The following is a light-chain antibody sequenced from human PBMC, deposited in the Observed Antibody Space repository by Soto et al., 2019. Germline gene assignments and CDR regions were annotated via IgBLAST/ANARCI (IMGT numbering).Light chain of an antibody. V-gene: IGKV3-20*01. J-gene: IGKJ1*01. CDR1: QTVSTNY. Sequence: EIVLTQSPGTLSLSPGERATLSCRASQTVSTNYLAWYQQKPGQAPRLLIYDTSNRATGVPARFSGSGSGTEFTLTINSLQTEDFGLYYCQQYNSWPRTFGQGTKVDIK. CDR3: QQYNSWPRT. CDR2: DTS.